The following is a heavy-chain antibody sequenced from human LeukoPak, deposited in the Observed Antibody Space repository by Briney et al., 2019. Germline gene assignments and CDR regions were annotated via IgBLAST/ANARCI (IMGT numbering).Heavy chain of an antibody. J-gene: IGHJ4*02. Sequence: GASVKVSCKASGYTFTGYYMHWVRQAPGQGLEWMGWISAYNGNTNYAQKLQGRVTVTTDTSTSTAYMELRSLRSDDTAVYYCARVVTIFGVVIHGHFDCWGQGTLVTVSS. V-gene: IGHV1-18*04. CDR2: ISAYNGNT. D-gene: IGHD3-3*01. CDR1: GYTFTGYY. CDR3: ARVVTIFGVVIHGHFDC.